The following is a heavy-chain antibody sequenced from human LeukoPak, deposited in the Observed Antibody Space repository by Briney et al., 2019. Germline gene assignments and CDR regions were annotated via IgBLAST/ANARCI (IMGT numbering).Heavy chain of an antibody. CDR3: TSRDYFDY. V-gene: IGHV3-48*02. J-gene: IGHJ4*02. Sequence: GGSLRLSCAVSGFTFRTKSMNWVRQAPGKGLEWVSYITADSGTTYYADSVKGRFTISRDNAKNSLYLQMNSLRDEDTAVYYCTSRDYFDYWGQGTLVTVSS. CDR2: ITADSGTT. CDR1: GFTFRTKS.